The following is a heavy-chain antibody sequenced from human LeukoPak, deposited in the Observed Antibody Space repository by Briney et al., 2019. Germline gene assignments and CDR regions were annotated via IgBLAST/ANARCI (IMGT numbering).Heavy chain of an antibody. J-gene: IGHJ3*02. CDR3: ARGIVGVFGAFDI. D-gene: IGHD1-26*01. CDR1: GGSVSSGSYY. Sequence: PSETLSLTCTVSGGSVSSGSYYWSWIRQPPGKRLEWIGCIYSSGITNYNPSLKSRVTISVDTSKNQFSLKLSSVTAADTAVYYCARGIVGVFGAFDIWGQGTMVTVSS. V-gene: IGHV4-61*01. CDR2: IYSSGIT.